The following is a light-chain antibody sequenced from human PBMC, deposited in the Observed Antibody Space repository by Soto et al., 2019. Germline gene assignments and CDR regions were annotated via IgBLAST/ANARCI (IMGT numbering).Light chain of an antibody. J-gene: IGLJ1*01. CDR2: DVN. V-gene: IGLV2-8*01. Sequence: QSALTQPPSASGSPGQSVTISCTGTSSDVGGYNFVSWYQQHPGKAPKVMIFDVNRRPSGVPARFSGSKSGNTASLTVSGLQAEDEADYYCSSHAGTDNPFVFGTGTKVTVL. CDR3: SSHAGTDNPFV. CDR1: SSDVGGYNF.